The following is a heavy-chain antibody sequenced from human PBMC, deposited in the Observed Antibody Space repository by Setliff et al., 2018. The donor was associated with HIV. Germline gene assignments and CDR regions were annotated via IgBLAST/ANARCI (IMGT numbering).Heavy chain of an antibody. CDR3: ARDRYSSGWSWFDP. CDR2: IFPIFGTA. J-gene: IGHJ5*02. D-gene: IGHD6-19*01. Sequence: GASVKVSCKASGGTFSSYAISWVRQAPGQGLEWMGGIFPIFGTANYAQKFQGRVTITTDESTSTAYKELSSLRSEDTAVYYCARDRYSSGWSWFDPWGQGTLVTVSS. V-gene: IGHV1-69*05. CDR1: GGTFSSYA.